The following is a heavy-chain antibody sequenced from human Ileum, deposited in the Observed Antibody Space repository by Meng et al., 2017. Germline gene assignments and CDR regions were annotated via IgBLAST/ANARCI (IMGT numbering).Heavy chain of an antibody. CDR1: GASVTTSHYQ. CDR2: AST. D-gene: IGHD7-27*01. V-gene: IGHV4-61*01. Sequence: QGQLQESGPGLVRPSETLSLISTVSGASVTTSHYQWGWIRQPPGKGLEWIGYASTNYNPSLKSRLTISLDTSKNQVSLKLTSVTAADTAVYYCARDHWGSLDYWGQGILVTVSS. CDR3: ARDHWGSLDY. J-gene: IGHJ4*02.